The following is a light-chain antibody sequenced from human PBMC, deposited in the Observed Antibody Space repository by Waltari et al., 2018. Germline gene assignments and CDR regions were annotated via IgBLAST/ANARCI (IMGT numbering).Light chain of an antibody. CDR1: SNTTGING. V-gene: IGLV10-54*04. CDR2: RNN. J-gene: IGLJ2*01. Sequence: QTGPPQPRSVAQDSRQAATLTCTATSNTTGINGASWLQQRQGHPPKLLSYRNNNRPSGISERFFASRSGNTASLTITGLQPEDEAVYYCSAWDTSLSAVVFGGGTRLTVL. CDR3: SAWDTSLSAVV.